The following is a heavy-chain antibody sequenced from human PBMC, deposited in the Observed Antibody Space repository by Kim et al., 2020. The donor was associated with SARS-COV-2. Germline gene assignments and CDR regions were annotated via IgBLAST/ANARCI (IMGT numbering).Heavy chain of an antibody. D-gene: IGHD4-17*01. V-gene: IGHV3-11*06. J-gene: IGHJ5*02. CDR3: ARSPYGDYEVGGWFDP. Sequence: SVKGRFTTSRDNAQNSLYLQMNSLRAEDTAVYYCARSPYGDYEVGGWFDPWGQGTLVTVSS.